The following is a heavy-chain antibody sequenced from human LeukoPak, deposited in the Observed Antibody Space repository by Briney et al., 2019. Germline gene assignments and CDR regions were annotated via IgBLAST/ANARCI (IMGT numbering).Heavy chain of an antibody. Sequence: GGSLRLSCAASGFTVSSNYMSWVRQAPGKGLEWVSIIYSGGSTYYADSVRGRFTISRDNSKNTLYLLMNSLRGEDTAVYYCATSGWWGYFDYWGQGTLVTVSS. CDR1: GFTVSSNY. CDR3: ATSGWWGYFDY. D-gene: IGHD6-19*01. CDR2: IYSGGST. V-gene: IGHV3-66*01. J-gene: IGHJ4*02.